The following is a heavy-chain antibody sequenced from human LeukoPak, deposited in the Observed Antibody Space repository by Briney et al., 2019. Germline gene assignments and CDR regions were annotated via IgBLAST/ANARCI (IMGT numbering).Heavy chain of an antibody. CDR3: AKDSGYDFSLFDY. CDR1: GFTLSTHG. Sequence: RPGGSLRLSCVASGFTLSTHGIHWVRQAPGKGLEWVAVISYDGSNEKYADSVKGRFTISRDNSKNTLYLQMNSLRAEDTALYYCAKDSGYDFSLFDYWGQGTLVTVSS. J-gene: IGHJ4*02. D-gene: IGHD5-12*01. V-gene: IGHV3-30*18. CDR2: ISYDGSNE.